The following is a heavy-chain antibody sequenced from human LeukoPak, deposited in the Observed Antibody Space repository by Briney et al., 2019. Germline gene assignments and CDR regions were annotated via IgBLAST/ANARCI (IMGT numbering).Heavy chain of an antibody. Sequence: PGGSLRLSCAASGLTFSSYSMNWVRQAPGKGLEWVSSISSSSTFIYYADSVKGRFTISRDNAKNSLYLQMNSLRAEDTAVYYCARDLAGLDAFDIWGQGTMVTVSS. V-gene: IGHV3-21*01. J-gene: IGHJ3*02. CDR3: ARDLAGLDAFDI. CDR2: ISSSSTFI. D-gene: IGHD2-15*01. CDR1: GLTFSSYS.